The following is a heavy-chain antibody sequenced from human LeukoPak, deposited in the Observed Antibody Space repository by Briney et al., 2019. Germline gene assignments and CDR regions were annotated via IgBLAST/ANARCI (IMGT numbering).Heavy chain of an antibody. J-gene: IGHJ6*04. Sequence: GGSLRLSCAASGFTFSSYWLTWVRQAPGKGLEWVANIKQDGSEKFYVDSVKGRFTISRDNAKNSLYLQMNSLRAEDTAVYYCAELGITMIGGVWGKGTTVTISS. CDR2: IKQDGSEK. D-gene: IGHD3-10*02. CDR1: GFTFSSYW. CDR3: AELGITMIGGV. V-gene: IGHV3-7*01.